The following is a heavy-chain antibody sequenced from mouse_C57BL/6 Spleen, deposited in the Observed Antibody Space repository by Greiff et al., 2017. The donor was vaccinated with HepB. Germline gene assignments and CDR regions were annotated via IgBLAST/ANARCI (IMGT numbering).Heavy chain of an antibody. CDR1: GFSLTSYG. Sequence: VQLQQSGPGLVQPSQSLSITCTVSGFSLTSYGVHWVRQSPGKGLEWLGVIWRGGSTDYNAAFMSRLSITKDNSKSQVFFKMNSLQADDTAIYYCAAHYYGSSDWYFDVWGTGTTVTVSS. V-gene: IGHV2-5*01. CDR2: IWRGGST. CDR3: AAHYYGSSDWYFDV. J-gene: IGHJ1*03. D-gene: IGHD1-1*01.